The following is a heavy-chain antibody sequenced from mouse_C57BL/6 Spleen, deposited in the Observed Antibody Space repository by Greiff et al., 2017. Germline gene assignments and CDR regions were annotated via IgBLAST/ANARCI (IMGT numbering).Heavy chain of an antibody. V-gene: IGHV1-74*01. Sequence: QVHVKQPGAELVKPGASVKVSCKASGYTFTSYWMHWVKQRPGQGLEWIGRIHPSDSDTNYNQKFKGKATLTVDKSSSTAYMQLSSLTSEDSAVYYCAIEYYGSSCYWGQGTTLTVSS. J-gene: IGHJ2*01. CDR3: AIEYYGSSCY. CDR2: IHPSDSDT. CDR1: GYTFTSYW. D-gene: IGHD1-1*01.